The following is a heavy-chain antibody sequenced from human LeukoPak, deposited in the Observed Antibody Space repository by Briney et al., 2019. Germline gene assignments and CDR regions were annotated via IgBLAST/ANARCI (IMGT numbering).Heavy chain of an antibody. J-gene: IGHJ4*02. CDR3: ARVRSSGGTRLDY. V-gene: IGHV1-8*01. CDR2: MNPNSGNT. Sequence: ASVKVSCKASGYTFTSYDINWVRQATGQGLEWMGWMNPNSGNTGYAQKFQGRVTMTRNTSISTAYMELSSLRSEDTAAYYCARVRSSGGTRLDYWGQGTLVTVSS. CDR1: GYTFTSYD. D-gene: IGHD6-19*01.